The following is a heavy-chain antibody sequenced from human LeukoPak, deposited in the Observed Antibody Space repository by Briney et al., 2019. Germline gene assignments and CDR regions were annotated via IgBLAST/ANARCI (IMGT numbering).Heavy chain of an antibody. Sequence: PSETLSLTCTVSGGSISSSSYYWGWIRQPPGKGLEWIGCIYYSGSTYYNPSLKSRVTISVDTSKNQFSLKLSSVTAADTAVYYCAGSSSWYGGWFDPWGQGTLVTVSS. CDR3: AGSSSWYGGWFDP. V-gene: IGHV4-39*01. CDR1: GGSISSSSYY. J-gene: IGHJ5*02. CDR2: IYYSGST. D-gene: IGHD6-13*01.